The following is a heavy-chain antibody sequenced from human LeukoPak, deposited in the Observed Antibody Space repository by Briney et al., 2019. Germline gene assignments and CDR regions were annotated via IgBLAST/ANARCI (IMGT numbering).Heavy chain of an antibody. J-gene: IGHJ4*02. CDR3: AREVVDTAMVTPYFDY. Sequence: GASVKVSCKASGYTFTSYAMNWVRQAPGQGLEWMGWFNTNTGNPTYAQGFTGRFVFSLDTSVSTAYLQISSLKAEDTAVYYCAREVVDTAMVTPYFDYWSQGTLVTVSS. V-gene: IGHV7-4-1*02. D-gene: IGHD5-18*01. CDR2: FNTNTGNP. CDR1: GYTFTSYA.